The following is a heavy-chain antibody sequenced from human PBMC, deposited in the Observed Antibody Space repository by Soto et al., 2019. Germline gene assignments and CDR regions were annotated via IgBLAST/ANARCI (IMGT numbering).Heavy chain of an antibody. CDR1: GLTYSTAW. Sequence: GGSLRLSCEVSGLTYSTAWMHWVRQAPGKGLVWVSSINRDGSVTNYADSVKGRFTISRDSAEKTLYLQINSLRTDDTGVYYYARADIAVGPYMRIWGQGTTVTVSS. J-gene: IGHJ6*02. CDR3: ARADIAVGPYMRI. D-gene: IGHD2-21*01. CDR2: INRDGSVT. V-gene: IGHV3-74*01.